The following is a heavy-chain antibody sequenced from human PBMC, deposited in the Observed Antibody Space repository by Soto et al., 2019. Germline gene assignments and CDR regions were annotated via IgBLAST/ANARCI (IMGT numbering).Heavy chain of an antibody. D-gene: IGHD6-13*01. CDR1: GGTFSSYA. J-gene: IGHJ6*02. Sequence: SVKVSCKASGGTFSSYAISWVRQAPGQGLEWMGGIIPIFGTANYAQKFQGRVTSTADESTSTAYMELSSLRSEDTAVYYCARGGAGIAAAGTFKVNGMDVWGQGTTVTVSS. CDR3: ARGGAGIAAAGTFKVNGMDV. V-gene: IGHV1-69*13. CDR2: IIPIFGTA.